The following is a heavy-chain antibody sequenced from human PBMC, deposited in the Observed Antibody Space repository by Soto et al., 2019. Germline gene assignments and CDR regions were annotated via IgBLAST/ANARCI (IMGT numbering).Heavy chain of an antibody. CDR1: GGSVSSSSYY. CDR3: VRLEGLAPISYYFDY. V-gene: IGHV4-39*01. D-gene: IGHD3-3*01. Sequence: NPSETLSLTCTVSGGSVSSSSYYWGWVRQPPGKGLEWIGSVYYSGSTYYNPSLESRVTISVDKSKNQFSLKLMSLSAADTAVYYCVRLEGLAPISYYFDYWGQGXLVTVSS. J-gene: IGHJ4*02. CDR2: VYYSGST.